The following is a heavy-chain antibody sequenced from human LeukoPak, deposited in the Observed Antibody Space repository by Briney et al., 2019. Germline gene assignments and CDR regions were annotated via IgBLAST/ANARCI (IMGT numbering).Heavy chain of an antibody. J-gene: IGHJ4*02. V-gene: IGHV4-59*01. CDR3: AKDSTAVAGTVDY. CDR2: IYYSGSI. CDR1: GGSISSYY. Sequence: SETLSLTCTVSGGSISSYYWSWIRQPPGKGLEWIGYIYYSGSINYNPSLKSRVTISVDTSKNQFSLKLSSVTAADTAVYYCAKDSTAVAGTVDYWGQGTLVTVSS. D-gene: IGHD6-19*01.